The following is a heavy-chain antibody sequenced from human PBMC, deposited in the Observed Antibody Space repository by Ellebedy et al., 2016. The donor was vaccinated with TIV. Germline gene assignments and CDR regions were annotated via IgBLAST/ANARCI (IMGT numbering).Heavy chain of an antibody. V-gene: IGHV1-2*02. CDR1: GYTFTGYY. CDR2: INPNSGGT. J-gene: IGHJ6*02. D-gene: IGHD2-2*01. CDR3: AREAEDIVVVPAALVAGGDMDV. Sequence: AASVKVSCKASGYTFTGYYMHWVRQAPGQGLEWMGWINPNSGGTNYAQKFQGRVTMTRDTSISTAYMELSRLRSDDTAVYYCAREAEDIVVVPAALVAGGDMDVWGQGTTVTVSS.